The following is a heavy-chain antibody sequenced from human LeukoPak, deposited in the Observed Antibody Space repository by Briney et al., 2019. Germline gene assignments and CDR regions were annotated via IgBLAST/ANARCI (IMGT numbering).Heavy chain of an antibody. Sequence: GSLRLSCSASGFTFSSYWMHWVRQAPGKGLVWFSRINSDGSSTSYADSVKGRFTISRENAKDTLYLQMNSLRAEDTAVYYCARDGGYQLLSPWGQGTLVTVSS. V-gene: IGHV3-74*01. CDR3: ARDGGYQLLSP. CDR2: INSDGSST. CDR1: GFTFSSYW. D-gene: IGHD2-2*01. J-gene: IGHJ5*02.